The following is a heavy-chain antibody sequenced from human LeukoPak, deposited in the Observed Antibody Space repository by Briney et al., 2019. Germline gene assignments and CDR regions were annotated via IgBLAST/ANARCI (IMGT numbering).Heavy chain of an antibody. Sequence: SETLSLTCAVYGGSFSGYYWGWIRQPPGKGLEWIGEINHSGSTNYNPSLKSRVTISVDTSKNQFSLNLNSVTATDTAVYYCARGGVERYCSGGSCYGWFDPWGQGTLVTVSS. CDR3: ARGGVERYCSGGSCYGWFDP. CDR1: GGSFSGYY. D-gene: IGHD2-15*01. CDR2: INHSGST. J-gene: IGHJ5*02. V-gene: IGHV4-34*01.